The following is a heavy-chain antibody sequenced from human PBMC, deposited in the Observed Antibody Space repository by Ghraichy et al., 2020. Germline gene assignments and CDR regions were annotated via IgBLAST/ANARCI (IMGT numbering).Heavy chain of an antibody. CDR3: ARVAADKSGDAFDI. CDR1: GYTFTGYY. CDR2: INPNSGGT. Sequence: ASVKVSCKASGYTFTGYYMHWVRQAPGQGLEWMGWINPNSGGTNYAQKFQGWVTMTRDTSISTAYMELSRLRSDDTAVYYCARVAADKSGDAFDIWGQGTMVTVSS. J-gene: IGHJ3*02. D-gene: IGHD6-13*01. V-gene: IGHV1-2*04.